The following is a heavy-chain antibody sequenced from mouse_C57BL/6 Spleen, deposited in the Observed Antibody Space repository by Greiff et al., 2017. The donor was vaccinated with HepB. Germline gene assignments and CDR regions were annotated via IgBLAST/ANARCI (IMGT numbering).Heavy chain of an antibody. J-gene: IGHJ2*01. V-gene: IGHV1-26*01. Sequence: VQLQQSGPELVKPGASVKISCKASGYTFTDYYMNWVKQSHGKSLEWIGDINPNNGGTSYNQKFKGKATLTVDKSSSTAYMELRSLTSEDSAVYYCARSYYGSSPVYFDYWGQGTTLTVSS. CDR2: INPNNGGT. CDR1: GYTFTDYY. CDR3: ARSYYGSSPVYFDY. D-gene: IGHD1-1*01.